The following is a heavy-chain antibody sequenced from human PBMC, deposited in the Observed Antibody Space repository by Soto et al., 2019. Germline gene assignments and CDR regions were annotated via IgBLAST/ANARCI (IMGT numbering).Heavy chain of an antibody. CDR2: INPTGGRA. CDR1: GFPFTTHA. D-gene: IGHD1-26*01. Sequence: PGESLKISCVASGFPFTTHALAWVRQAPGKGLDWVSSINPTGGRAYYADSVEGRFAISRDNSENTLYLHMNDLRGDDTAIYYCARVRATGFSLFYYGMDVWGQGTSVTVSS. J-gene: IGHJ6*02. V-gene: IGHV3-23*01. CDR3: ARVRATGFSLFYYGMDV.